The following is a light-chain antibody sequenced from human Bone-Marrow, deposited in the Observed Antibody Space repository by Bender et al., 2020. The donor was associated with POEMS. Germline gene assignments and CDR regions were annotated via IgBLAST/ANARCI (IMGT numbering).Light chain of an antibody. V-gene: IGLV3-10*01. CDR2: ADS. J-gene: IGLJ2*01. CDR1: SLPKKY. CDR3: YSTDISGIHRV. Sequence: SYELTQPPSVSVSPGQTARITCSGDSLPKKYAFWYQQKSGQAPVLVIYADSERPSGIPERFSGSGSGTMSTLTISGAQVEDEAVYFCYSTDISGIHRVFGGGTKLTVL.